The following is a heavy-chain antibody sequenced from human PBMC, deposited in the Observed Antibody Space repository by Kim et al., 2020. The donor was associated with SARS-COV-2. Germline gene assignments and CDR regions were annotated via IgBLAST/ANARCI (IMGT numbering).Heavy chain of an antibody. Sequence: SETLSLTCTVSGGSISSSSYYWGWIRQPPGKGLEWIGSIYYSGSTYYNPSLKSRVTISVDTSKNQFSLKLSSVTAADTAVYYCARDSSGYYYSYYYYYG. CDR2: IYYSGST. CDR1: GGSISSSSYY. J-gene: IGHJ6*01. CDR3: ARDSSGYYYSYYYYYG. V-gene: IGHV4-39*07. D-gene: IGHD3-22*01.